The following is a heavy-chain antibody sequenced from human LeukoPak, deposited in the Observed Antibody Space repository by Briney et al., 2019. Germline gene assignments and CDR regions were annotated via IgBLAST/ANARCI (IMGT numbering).Heavy chain of an antibody. D-gene: IGHD1-26*01. V-gene: IGHV1-69*02. CDR1: GDTFSRYT. CDR2: ITPMIGIP. Sequence: SVKVSCKASGDTFSRYTIGWVRHAPGQGLEWMGRITPMIGIPNYAQKFQGRLTITADRSSSTVSMELSSLRFEDTAVYFCARWTSSGSQSGFDFWGQGTLVAVT. CDR3: ARWTSSGSQSGFDF. J-gene: IGHJ4*02.